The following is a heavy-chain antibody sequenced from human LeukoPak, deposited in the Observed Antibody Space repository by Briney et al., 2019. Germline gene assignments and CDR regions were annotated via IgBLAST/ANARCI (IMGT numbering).Heavy chain of an antibody. CDR1: GFTFAGYA. V-gene: IGHV3-66*01. J-gene: IGHJ3*01. CDR2: IYSGGST. Sequence: GGSLRLSCAASGFTFAGYAMTWVRQAPGKGLEWVSVIYSGGSTYYADSVKGRFTLSRDSSKNTLFLQMNSLRAEDTTVYYCAREPQGDSSGYDAFDVWGQGTLVTVSS. CDR3: AREPQGDSSGYDAFDV. D-gene: IGHD3-22*01.